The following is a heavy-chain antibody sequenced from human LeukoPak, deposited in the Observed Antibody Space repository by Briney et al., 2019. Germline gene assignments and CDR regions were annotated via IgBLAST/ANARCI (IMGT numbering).Heavy chain of an antibody. J-gene: IGHJ4*02. CDR1: EYSFTSYP. CDR2: VYPGDSDT. Sequence: GEPLNISCKGSEYSFTSYPIGWVRQMPGKGLEGMGIVYPGDSDTRYSPSFQGQVTISADKSISTAYLQWSSLKASDTAMYYCASDYGGNSGKVYYWGQGTLVTVSS. D-gene: IGHD4-23*01. CDR3: ASDYGGNSGKVYY. V-gene: IGHV5-51*01.